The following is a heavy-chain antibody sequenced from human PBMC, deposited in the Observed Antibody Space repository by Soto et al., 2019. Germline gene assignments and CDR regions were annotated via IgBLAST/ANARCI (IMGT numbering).Heavy chain of an antibody. CDR2: ISYDGSNK. CDR3: ARERQSSTSDYPIRGLGMDV. J-gene: IGHJ6*02. Sequence: GGSLRLSCAASGFTFSSYAMHWVRQAPGKGLEWVAVISYDGSNKYYADSVKGRLTISRDNSKNTLYLQMNSLRAEDTAVYYCARERQSSTSDYPIRGLGMDVWGQGTTVTVS. V-gene: IGHV3-30-3*01. D-gene: IGHD2-2*01. CDR1: GFTFSSYA.